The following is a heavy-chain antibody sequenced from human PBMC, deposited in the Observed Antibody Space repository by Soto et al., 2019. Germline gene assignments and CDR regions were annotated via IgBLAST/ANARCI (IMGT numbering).Heavy chain of an antibody. V-gene: IGHV3-74*02. CDR2: VDSAGSGT. J-gene: IGHJ4*02. CDR1: GITFSGYW. Sequence: VPLVESGGGSVQPGGSLRLSCVGSGITFSGYWIHWVRQVPGKGLVWVARVDSAGSGTSYADSVKGRFTISRDNAKNTLSIQMDSLRVEDTAVYYSASVFEHWGQGIPVTVSS. CDR3: ASVFEH.